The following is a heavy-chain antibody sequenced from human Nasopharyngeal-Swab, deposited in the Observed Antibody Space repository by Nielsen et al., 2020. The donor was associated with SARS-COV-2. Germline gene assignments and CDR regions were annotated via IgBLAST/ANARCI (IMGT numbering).Heavy chain of an antibody. D-gene: IGHD6-6*01. CDR2: ISSSSSYI. Sequence: GGSLRLSCAASGFTFSSYSMNWVRQAPGKGLEWVSSISSSSSYIYYADSVKGRFTISRDNAKNSLYLQMNSLRAEDTAVYYCARGTTSSSALGYWGQGTPVTVSS. CDR1: GFTFSSYS. V-gene: IGHV3-21*01. J-gene: IGHJ4*02. CDR3: ARGTTSSSALGY.